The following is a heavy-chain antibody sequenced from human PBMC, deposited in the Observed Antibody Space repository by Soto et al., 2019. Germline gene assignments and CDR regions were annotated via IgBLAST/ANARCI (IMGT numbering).Heavy chain of an antibody. CDR2: ISGSGGST. J-gene: IGHJ5*02. D-gene: IGHD6-6*01. V-gene: IGHV3-23*01. CDR3: AKDLSSSSNNYNWFDP. Sequence: GGSLRLSCAASGFTFSSYAMSWVRQAPGKGLEWVSAISGSGGSTYYADSVKGRFTISRDNSKNTLYLQMNSLRAEDTAVYYCAKDLSSSSNNYNWFDPWGQGTLVTVSS. CDR1: GFTFSSYA.